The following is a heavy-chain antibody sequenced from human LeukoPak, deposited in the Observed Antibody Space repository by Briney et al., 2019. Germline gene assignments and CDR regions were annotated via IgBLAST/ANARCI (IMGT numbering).Heavy chain of an antibody. CDR3: AKEDSSGWIGDY. V-gene: IGHV3-30*02. CDR1: GFTFRSYG. CDR2: IRYDGSNK. J-gene: IGHJ4*02. Sequence: GGSLRLSCAASGFTFRSYGMHWVRQAPGKGLEWVAFIRYDGSNKYYADSVKGRFTISRDNSKNTLYLRMNSLRAEDTAVYYCAKEDSSGWIGDYWGQGTLVTVSS. D-gene: IGHD6-19*01.